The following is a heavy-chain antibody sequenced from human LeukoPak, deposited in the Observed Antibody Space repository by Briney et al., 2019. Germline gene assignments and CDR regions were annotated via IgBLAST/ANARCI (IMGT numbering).Heavy chain of an antibody. D-gene: IGHD6-13*01. Sequence: PSETLSLTCIVSIYSFSSNDYWGWMRQPPGKGLEWIVSIYQSGSTDYNPSLKSRVTMSVDTSKKQFSLNLSSVTATDTAVYYCAKSTTAAAASTKGPSRYF. CDR2: IYQSGST. CDR3: AKSTTAAAASTKGPSRYF. V-gene: IGHV4-38-2*02. J-gene: IGHJ1*01. CDR1: IYSFSSNDY.